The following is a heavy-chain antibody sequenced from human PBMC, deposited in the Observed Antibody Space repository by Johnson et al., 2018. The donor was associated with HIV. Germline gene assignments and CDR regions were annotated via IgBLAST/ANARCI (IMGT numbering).Heavy chain of an antibody. CDR3: ARDFVAFGECTAFDI. D-gene: IGHD3-10*01. V-gene: IGHV3-66*01. Sequence: VQLVESGGGLVQPGGSLRLSCAASGFTFSSYWMSWVRQAPGKGLEWVSVIYSGGSTGYADSVKGRFTISRDNAKNSLYLQMNSLRAEDTALYYCARDFVAFGECTAFDIWGQGTMVAVSS. J-gene: IGHJ3*02. CDR2: IYSGGST. CDR1: GFTFSSYW.